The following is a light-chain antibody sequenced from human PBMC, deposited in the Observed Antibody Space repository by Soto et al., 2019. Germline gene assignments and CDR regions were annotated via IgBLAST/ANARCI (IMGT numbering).Light chain of an antibody. V-gene: IGLV1-40*01. CDR1: SSNIGAGYD. J-gene: IGLJ1*01. CDR3: QSYDSSLSGSWV. CDR2: GNS. Sequence: QSVLTQPPSVSGAPGQRVTISCTGSSSNIGAGYDVHWYQQLPGTAPKLLIYGNSNRPSGVPDRFSGSKSGTSASLAITGLQAEDEADYYCQSYDSSLSGSWVFRTGTKVTVL.